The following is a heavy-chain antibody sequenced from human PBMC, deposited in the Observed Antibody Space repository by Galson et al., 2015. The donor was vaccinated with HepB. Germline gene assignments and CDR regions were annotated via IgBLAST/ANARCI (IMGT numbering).Heavy chain of an antibody. V-gene: IGHV1-18*01. J-gene: IGHJ4*02. CDR1: GYTFTSYG. D-gene: IGHD3-10*01. CDR3: ARGVTMVRGVNPPEDY. CDR2: ISAYNGNT. Sequence: SVKVSCKASGYTFTSYGISWVRQAPGQGLEWMGWISAYNGNTNYAQKLQGRVTMTTDTSTSTAYMELRSLRSDDTAVYYCARGVTMVRGVNPPEDYWGQGTLVTVSS.